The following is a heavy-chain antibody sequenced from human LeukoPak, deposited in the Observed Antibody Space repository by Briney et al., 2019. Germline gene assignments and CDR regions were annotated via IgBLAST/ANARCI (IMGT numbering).Heavy chain of an antibody. CDR1: GYTFTTYG. Sequence: ASVKVSCKSSGYTFTTYGITWVRQAPGQGLEWMGWISTDNGDTNYAQKLQGRVTMTTDTSTSTAYMELRSLRSDDTAVYYCARYTTDCSGGSCSSKRAFDIWGQGTMVTVSS. V-gene: IGHV1-18*01. D-gene: IGHD2-15*01. J-gene: IGHJ3*02. CDR2: ISTDNGDT. CDR3: ARYTTDCSGGSCSSKRAFDI.